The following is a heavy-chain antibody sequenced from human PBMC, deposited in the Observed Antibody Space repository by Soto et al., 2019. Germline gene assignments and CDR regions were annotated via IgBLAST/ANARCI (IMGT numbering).Heavy chain of an antibody. J-gene: IGHJ6*03. Sequence: SETLSLTCAVYGGSFSGYYWSWIRQPPGKGLEWIGEINHSGSTNYNPSLKRRVTISVDTSKNQFSLKLSSVTAADTAVYYCARSCYDFWSGYYNSYYYYYMDVWGKGTTVTVSS. D-gene: IGHD3-3*01. CDR1: GGSFSGYY. CDR2: INHSGST. V-gene: IGHV4-34*01. CDR3: ARSCYDFWSGYYNSYYYYYMDV.